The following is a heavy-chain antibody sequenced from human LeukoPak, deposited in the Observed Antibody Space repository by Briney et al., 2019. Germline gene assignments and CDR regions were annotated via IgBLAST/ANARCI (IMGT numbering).Heavy chain of an antibody. CDR1: GFTVSSNY. J-gene: IGHJ4*02. V-gene: IGHV3-7*01. Sequence: GSLRLSCAASGFTVSSNYMSWVRQAPGKGLEWVANIKQDGSEKYYVDSVKGRFTISRDNAKNSLYLQMNSLRAEDTAVYYCARDSYPDCSSTSCYGVDYWGQGTLVTVSS. CDR2: IKQDGSEK. D-gene: IGHD2-2*01. CDR3: ARDSYPDCSSTSCYGVDY.